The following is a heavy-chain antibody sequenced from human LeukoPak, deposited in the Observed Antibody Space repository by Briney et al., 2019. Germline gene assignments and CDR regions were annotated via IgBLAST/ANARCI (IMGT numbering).Heavy chain of an antibody. CDR1: GFTVSSNY. J-gene: IGHJ6*02. Sequence: GGSLRLSCAASGFTVSSNYMGWVRQAPGKGLEWVSVIYSGGSTYYADSVKGRFTISRHNSKNTLYLQMNSLRAEDTAVYYCTYQYYYGSGSYLYYYGMDVWGQGTTVTVPS. CDR3: TYQYYYGSGSYLYYYGMDV. CDR2: IYSGGST. D-gene: IGHD3-10*01. V-gene: IGHV3-53*04.